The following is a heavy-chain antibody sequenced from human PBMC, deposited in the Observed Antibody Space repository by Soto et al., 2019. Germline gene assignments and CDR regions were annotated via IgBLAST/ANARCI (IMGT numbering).Heavy chain of an antibody. D-gene: IGHD6-13*01. CDR3: AKRSGSWYFFDH. CDR2: ISATGDNT. J-gene: IGHJ4*02. Sequence: EVHLLESGGGLVQPGGSLRLSCTTSGFVFGSYPMAWVRQAPGKGREWVSSISATGDNTYYADSVKGRCTISRDNXXQXXXXXXXGLGAEDTGIYYCAKRSGSWYFFDHWGQGTLVAVSS. CDR1: GFVFGSYP. V-gene: IGHV3-23*01.